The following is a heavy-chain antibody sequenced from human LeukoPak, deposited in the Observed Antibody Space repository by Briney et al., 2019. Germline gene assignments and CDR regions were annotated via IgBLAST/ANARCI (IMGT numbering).Heavy chain of an antibody. J-gene: IGHJ6*02. CDR2: IYPILGLT. CDR3: AKQSIAAAGARFYYYGMDV. Sequence: SVKVSCKASGGTFSSYALSGVRQAPGQGLGWMGRIYPILGLTNYAQRFQGRVTITADKSTSTAYMELSSLRSEDTAVYYCAKQSIAAAGARFYYYGMDVWGQGTTVTVSS. CDR1: GGTFSSYA. V-gene: IGHV1-69*04. D-gene: IGHD6-13*01.